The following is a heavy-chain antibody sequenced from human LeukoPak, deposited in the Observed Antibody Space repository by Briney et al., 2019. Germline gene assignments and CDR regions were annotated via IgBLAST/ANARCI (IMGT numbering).Heavy chain of an antibody. D-gene: IGHD2-2*01. CDR2: MFYRGNT. V-gene: IGHV4-4*07. CDR3: ARDQEHCSGTSCYPYWYDS. CDR1: GASITSYH. Sequence: SETLSLTCTVSGASITSYHWSWIRQLAGKGLEWIGRMFYRGNTDYNPSLKSRLTMSIDTSKNQFSLKLSSVTAADTAVYFCARDQEHCSGTSCYPYWYDSWGQGTLVTVSS. J-gene: IGHJ5*01.